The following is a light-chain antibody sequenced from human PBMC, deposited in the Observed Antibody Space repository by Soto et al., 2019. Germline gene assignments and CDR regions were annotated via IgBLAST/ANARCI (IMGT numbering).Light chain of an antibody. CDR1: QSVSSSY. J-gene: IGKJ5*01. V-gene: IGKV3-20*01. CDR2: GAS. Sequence: EVVLTQSPGTLSLSPCERSTLSGRASQSVSSSYLAWYQQKPGQAPRLLIYGASSRATGIPDRFSGSGSGTDFSLTISRLEPEDFAVYCCQHYGSSPRITFGQGTRLEIK. CDR3: QHYGSSPRIT.